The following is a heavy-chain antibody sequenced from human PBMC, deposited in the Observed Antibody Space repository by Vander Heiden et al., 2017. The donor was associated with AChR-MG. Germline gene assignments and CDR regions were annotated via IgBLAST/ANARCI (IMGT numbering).Heavy chain of an antibody. V-gene: IGHV4-34*01. J-gene: IGHJ5*02. Sequence: QVQLHQWGAGLLKPSETLPLTLAVPGGSLSGYYGGWNGQSPGKGLEWIGEINHSGYTSCNPSVKSRVTISVDTSKSQFALKLVYVRAADTALYYCTRGRTKQIRAPPRRACEPWAQGSLGNVSS. CDR1: GGSLSGYY. CDR3: TRGRTKQIRAPPRRACEP. CDR2: INHSGYT. D-gene: IGHD4-17*01.